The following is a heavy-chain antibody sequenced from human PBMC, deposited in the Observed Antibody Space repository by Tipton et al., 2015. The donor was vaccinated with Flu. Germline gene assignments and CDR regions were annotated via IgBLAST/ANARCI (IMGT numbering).Heavy chain of an antibody. D-gene: IGHD2-15*01. CDR2: VFYTGST. CDR3: ARDTFRYCSGASCLSDYYYYGMDV. CDR1: GGSISSYY. J-gene: IGHJ6*04. Sequence: TLSLTCSVSGGSISSYYWSWIRQPPGKGLEWIGYVFYTGSTDYNPSLKSRVTISVDTSKNQFSPELISVTAADTAVYYCARDTFRYCSGASCLSDYYYYGMDVWGKGTTVTVSS. V-gene: IGHV4-59*01.